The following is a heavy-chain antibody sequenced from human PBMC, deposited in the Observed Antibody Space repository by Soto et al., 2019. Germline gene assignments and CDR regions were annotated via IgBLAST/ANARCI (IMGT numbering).Heavy chain of an antibody. Sequence: LRLSCTASGFAFRSHAMQWVRQARGKGLEWVAVISSDGATKYVADSLKGRFTISRDNFESTMSLQMNNLRPEDTALYYCARSSVHIAAAGRLDLWGPGTLVTVSS. CDR2: ISSDGATK. V-gene: IGHV3-30*14. D-gene: IGHD6-13*01. CDR1: GFAFRSHA. CDR3: ARSSVHIAAAGRLDL. J-gene: IGHJ5*02.